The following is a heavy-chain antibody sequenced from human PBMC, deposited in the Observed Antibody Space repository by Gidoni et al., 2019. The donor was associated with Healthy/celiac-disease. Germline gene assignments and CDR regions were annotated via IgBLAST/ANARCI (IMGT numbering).Heavy chain of an antibody. D-gene: IGHD2-2*01. CDR2: ISYDGSNK. CDR1: GFPVSSYA. Sequence: QVQLVVSGVGVVQPGWSCRLYCAAPGFPVSSYAMHWVRQAPGKGLELVAVISYDGSNKYYADSVKGRFTISRDKSKNTLYLQMNSLRAEDTAVYYCARADADIVVVPASWGQGTLVTVSS. J-gene: IGHJ5*02. V-gene: IGHV3-30-3*01. CDR3: ARADADIVVVPAS.